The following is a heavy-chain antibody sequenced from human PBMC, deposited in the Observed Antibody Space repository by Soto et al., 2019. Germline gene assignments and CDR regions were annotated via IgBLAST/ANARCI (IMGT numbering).Heavy chain of an antibody. V-gene: IGHV3-23*01. D-gene: IGHD3-22*01. CDR1: GFTFSSYA. Sequence: LRLSCAASGFTFSSYAMSWVRQAPGKGLEWVSAISGSGGSTYYGDSVKGRFTISRDNSKNTLYLQMNSLRAEDTAVYYCANLNYYDSSGHYYPLAYWGQGTLVTVSS. CDR2: ISGSGGST. CDR3: ANLNYYDSSGHYYPLAY. J-gene: IGHJ4*02.